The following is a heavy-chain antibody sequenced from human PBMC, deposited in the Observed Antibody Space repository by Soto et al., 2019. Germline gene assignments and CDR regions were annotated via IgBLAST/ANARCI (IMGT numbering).Heavy chain of an antibody. CDR1: GYTLTELS. CDR2: ISTYNGDT. Sequence: ASVKVSCKVSGYTLTELSMHWVRQAPGQGLEWMGWISTYNGDTNYAQTFQGRVTMTTDASTSTVHMEVRSLRSDDTAVYYCAREGLAPYYYYGMDVWG. CDR3: AREGLAPYYYYGMDV. V-gene: IGHV1-18*01. J-gene: IGHJ6*02.